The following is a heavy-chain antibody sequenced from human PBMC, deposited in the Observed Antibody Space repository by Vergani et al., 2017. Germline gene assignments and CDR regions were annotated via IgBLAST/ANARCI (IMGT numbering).Heavy chain of an antibody. J-gene: IGHJ6*03. CDR1: GSSFNTYY. Sequence: QVQLEESGPGLVKPSETLSLTCTVSGSSFNTYYWSWIRQSPGKGLEWIGYIYYSGSTNYNPSLKSRVTISVDTSKNQFSLKLSSVTAADTAVYYCARVRLVPAAIYYMDVWGKGTTVTVSS. D-gene: IGHD2-2*01. CDR2: IYYSGST. CDR3: ARVRLVPAAIYYMDV. V-gene: IGHV4-59*13.